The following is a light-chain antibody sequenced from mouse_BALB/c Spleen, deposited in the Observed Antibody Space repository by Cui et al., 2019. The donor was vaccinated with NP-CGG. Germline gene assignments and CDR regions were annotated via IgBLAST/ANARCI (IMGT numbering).Light chain of an antibody. CDR3: ALWYSNHWV. Sequence: AVVTQASARTTSPGETVTLTCCSSTGSVTTSNYANWVQEKPDHLFTGLIGGTNNRAPGVPARFSGSLIGDKAALTITGAQTEDEAIYFCALWYSNHWVFGGGTKLTVL. J-gene: IGLJ1*01. V-gene: IGLV1*01. CDR1: TGSVTTSNY. CDR2: GTN.